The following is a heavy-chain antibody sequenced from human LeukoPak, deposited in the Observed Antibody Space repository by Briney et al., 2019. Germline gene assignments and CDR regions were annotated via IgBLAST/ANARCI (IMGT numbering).Heavy chain of an antibody. CDR2: IYSSGST. J-gene: IGHJ4*02. V-gene: IGHV4-4*07. CDR3: ARAKGSGSDNDY. CDR1: GGSISSYY. Sequence: SETLSLTCSVSGGSISSYYWSWIRQPAGKGLEWIGRIYSSGSTNYNPSLKSRVTMSVDTSKNQVSLKLSSVTAADTAVYYCARAKGSGSDNDYWGQGTLVTVSS. D-gene: IGHD3-10*01.